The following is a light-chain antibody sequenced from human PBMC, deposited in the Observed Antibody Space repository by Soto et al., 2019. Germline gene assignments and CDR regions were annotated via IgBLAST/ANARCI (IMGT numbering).Light chain of an antibody. CDR3: SSYTSSSPHV. V-gene: IGLV2-14*03. Sequence: QSALTQPASVSGSPGQSITISCTGTSSDVGAYNFVSWYQQHPGKVPKLMIFDVSSRPSGVSDRFSGSKSGNTASLTISGLQAEDEGDYSCSSYTSSSPHVFGGGTKLTVL. J-gene: IGLJ1*01. CDR2: DVS. CDR1: SSDVGAYNF.